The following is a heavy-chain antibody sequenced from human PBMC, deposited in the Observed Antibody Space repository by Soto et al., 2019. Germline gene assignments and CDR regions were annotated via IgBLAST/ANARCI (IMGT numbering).Heavy chain of an antibody. D-gene: IGHD3-10*01. CDR2: TRPNNDNT. J-gene: IGHJ4*02. Sequence: GASVKVSCKASGYTFSIYGINWVRQAPGQGLEWMGWTRPNNDNTKYAQNLQGRVTMTTDTSTSTAYMELRSLRPDDTAVYYCVRDLDGSGSYYTDYWGQGTLVTVSS. V-gene: IGHV1-18*01. CDR1: GYTFSIYG. CDR3: VRDLDGSGSYYTDY.